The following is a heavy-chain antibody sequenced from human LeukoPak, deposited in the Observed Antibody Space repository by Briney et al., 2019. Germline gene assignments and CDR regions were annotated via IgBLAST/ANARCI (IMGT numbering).Heavy chain of an antibody. V-gene: IGHV3-7*01. Sequence: PGGSLRLSCVASGFTFSRYWMSWVRQAPGKGLEWVANIKQDGSEKYVDSVKGRFTISRDNAKNSLCLQMNSLRAEDTAVYYCARDSSQQQLPFDYWGQGTLVTVSS. CDR2: IKQDGSEK. D-gene: IGHD6-13*01. CDR1: GFTFSRYW. J-gene: IGHJ4*02. CDR3: ARDSSQQQLPFDY.